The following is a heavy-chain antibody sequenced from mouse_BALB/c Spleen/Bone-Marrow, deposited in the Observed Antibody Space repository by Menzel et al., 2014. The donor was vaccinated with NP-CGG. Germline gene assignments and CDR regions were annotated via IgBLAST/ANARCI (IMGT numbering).Heavy chain of an antibody. D-gene: IGHD1-2*01. J-gene: IGHJ4*01. Sequence: EVQLQQSGPEPVKPGASVKISCKASGYTFTDYNMHWVKQSHGKSLEWIGYIYPNNGGTGYNQKFKNKATLTEDNSSSTAYMELRSLTSEDSAVYYCARGIITLYYYTMDYWGQGTSVTVSS. CDR1: GYTFTDYN. CDR3: ARGIITLYYYTMDY. V-gene: IGHV1S29*02. CDR2: IYPNNGGT.